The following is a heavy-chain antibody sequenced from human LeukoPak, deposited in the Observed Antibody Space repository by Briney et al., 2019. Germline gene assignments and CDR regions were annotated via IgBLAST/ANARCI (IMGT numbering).Heavy chain of an antibody. J-gene: IGHJ6*03. V-gene: IGHV4-34*01. D-gene: IGHD2-2*01. CDR1: DGSFSGYY. CDR2: INHSGST. CDR3: ARGTPAAETHYYYYYMDV. Sequence: SETLSLTCAVYDGSFSGYYWSWIRQPPGKGLEWIGEINHSGSTNYNPSLKSRVTISVDTSKNQFSLKLTSVTAADTAVYYCARGTPAAETHYYYYYMDVWGKGTTVTVSS.